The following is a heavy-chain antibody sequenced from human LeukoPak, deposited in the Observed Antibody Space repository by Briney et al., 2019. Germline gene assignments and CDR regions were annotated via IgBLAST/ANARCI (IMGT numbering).Heavy chain of an antibody. CDR2: IKSDGST. D-gene: IGHD4-17*01. J-gene: IGHJ5*02. Sequence: GGSLRLSCAASGFTFSSYWMHWVRQTPGKGLMWVARIKSDGSTIYADSVQGRFTISRDNAKDTVYLQMNSLRAEDTAVYYCARTTVTTGRTNWFDPWGQGTLVTVSS. CDR3: ARTTVTTGRTNWFDP. V-gene: IGHV3-74*01. CDR1: GFTFSSYW.